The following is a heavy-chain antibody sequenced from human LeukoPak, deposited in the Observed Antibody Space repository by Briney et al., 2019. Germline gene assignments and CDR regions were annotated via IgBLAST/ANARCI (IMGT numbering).Heavy chain of an antibody. J-gene: IGHJ4*02. D-gene: IGHD3/OR15-3a*01. CDR1: GCSFSTFS. CDR3: ARQTGSGLFTLP. Sequence: GPLSLPWAASGCSFSTFSWSWFRQPPGKGLEWIGSIFYTGNTYYNASLKSRVTISIDTSNNQISLRLISVTATDTAMYYCARQTGSGLFTLPGGQGTLVTVSS. CDR2: IFYTGNT. V-gene: IGHV4-59*05.